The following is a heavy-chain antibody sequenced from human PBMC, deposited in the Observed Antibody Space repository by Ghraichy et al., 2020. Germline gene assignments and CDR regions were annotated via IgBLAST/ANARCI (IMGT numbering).Heavy chain of an antibody. CDR3: VREGLVAPTPQFDP. CDR1: GFTLSTYW. J-gene: IGHJ5*02. V-gene: IGHV3-7*01. CDR2: IKQDGSEH. Sequence: GGSLRLSCAASGFTLSTYWMSWVRQAPGKGLEWVANIKQDGSEHYYVDSVKGRFIISRDNAKNSMYLQMNSLRVEDTAVYYCVREGLVAPTPQFDPWGQGTLVTVSS. D-gene: IGHD4-23*01.